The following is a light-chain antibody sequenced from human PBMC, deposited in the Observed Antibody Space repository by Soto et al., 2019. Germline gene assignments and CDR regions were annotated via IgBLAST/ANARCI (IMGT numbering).Light chain of an antibody. CDR2: GAS. CDR1: QSVSSH. V-gene: IGKV3-15*01. CDR3: QHCHGWPIT. Sequence: IVLTQSPATLSVSPGERATLSCRASQSVSSHLAWYQQKPGQPPRLLIYGASTRATGIPARFSGSGSGTEFSLTFSSLQSEDFAVYYCQHCHGWPITFGQGTRLEIK. J-gene: IGKJ5*01.